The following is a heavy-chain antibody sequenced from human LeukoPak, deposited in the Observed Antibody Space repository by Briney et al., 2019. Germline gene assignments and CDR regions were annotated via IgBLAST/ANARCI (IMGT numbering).Heavy chain of an antibody. CDR3: ASVTTSRLLDY. CDR1: GFTFSSYS. D-gene: IGHD4-11*01. Sequence: PGGSLRLSCAASGFTFSSYSMNWVRQAPGKGLEWVSYISSSSSTIYYADSVKGRFTISRDNAKNSLYLQMNSLRAEDTAVYYCASVTTSRLLDYWGQGTLVTVSS. V-gene: IGHV3-48*01. J-gene: IGHJ4*02. CDR2: ISSSSSTI.